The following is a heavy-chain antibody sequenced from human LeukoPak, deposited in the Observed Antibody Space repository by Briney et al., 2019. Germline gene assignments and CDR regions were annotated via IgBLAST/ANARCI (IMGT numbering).Heavy chain of an antibody. CDR3: ATWDYYGSGSYHNETIDY. D-gene: IGHD3-10*01. J-gene: IGHJ4*02. V-gene: IGHV1-24*01. Sequence: ASVKVSCKISGYTLTELSMHWVRQAPGKGLEWMGGFDPEDDETIYAQKFQGRVTMTEDTSTDTAYMELSGLRSEDTAVYYCATWDYYGSGSYHNETIDYWGQGTLVTVSS. CDR1: GYTLTELS. CDR2: FDPEDDET.